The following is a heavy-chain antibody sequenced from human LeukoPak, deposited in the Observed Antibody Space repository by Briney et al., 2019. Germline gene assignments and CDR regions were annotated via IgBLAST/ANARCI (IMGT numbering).Heavy chain of an antibody. Sequence: ASVKVSCKASGYSFTGYYMHWVRQAPGQGLEWMGWINPNSGGTNYAQKFQGRVTMTRDTSISTAYMELSRLRSDDTAVYYCARDLSRLAPYYYGMDVRGQGTTVTVFS. CDR3: ARDLSRLAPYYYGMDV. CDR2: INPNSGGT. J-gene: IGHJ6*02. CDR1: GYSFTGYY. V-gene: IGHV1-2*02.